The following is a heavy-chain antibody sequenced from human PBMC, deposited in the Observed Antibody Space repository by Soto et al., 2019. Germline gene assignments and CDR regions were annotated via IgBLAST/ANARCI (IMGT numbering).Heavy chain of an antibody. CDR1: GDSVSSNSAA. Sequence: SQTQSLPCAFSGDSVSSNSAAWNWIRQSPSRGLEWLVRTYYRSKWYNDYAVSVKSRITINPDTTKNQLYLQLTSVTPEATDVYHCARSGYSYYYGMDVWGQGTTVTVSS. J-gene: IGHJ6*02. V-gene: IGHV6-1*01. CDR2: TYYRSKWYN. CDR3: ARSGYSYYYGMDV. D-gene: IGHD5-18*01.